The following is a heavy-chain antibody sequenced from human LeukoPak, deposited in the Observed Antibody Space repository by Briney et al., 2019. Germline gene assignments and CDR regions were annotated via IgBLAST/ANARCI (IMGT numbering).Heavy chain of an antibody. CDR2: IYYSGST. Sequence: SETLSLTCTVSGGSISSYYWSWIRQPPGKGLEWIGYIYYSGSTNYNPSLKSRVAISVDTSKNQFSLKLSSVTAADTAVYYCARGLDYYDSSGYYGRFYYYGMDVWGQGTTVTVSS. CDR3: ARGLDYYDSSGYYGRFYYYGMDV. J-gene: IGHJ6*02. CDR1: GGSISSYY. D-gene: IGHD3-22*01. V-gene: IGHV4-59*01.